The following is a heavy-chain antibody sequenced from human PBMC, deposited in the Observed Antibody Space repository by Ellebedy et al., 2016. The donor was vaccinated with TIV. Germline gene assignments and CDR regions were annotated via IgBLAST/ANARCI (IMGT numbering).Heavy chain of an antibody. D-gene: IGHD3-16*01. CDR1: GGSISSTDYY. CDR2: IYYSGDT. Sequence: SETLSLTXTVSGGSISSTDYYWGWIRQPPGKGLEWIGYIYYSGDTSYNPSLKSRVTISVDASKNQFSLELSSVTAADTAVYYCARLVGQTYYYYGMDVWGHGATVTVSS. J-gene: IGHJ6*02. CDR3: ARLVGQTYYYYGMDV. V-gene: IGHV4-61*05.